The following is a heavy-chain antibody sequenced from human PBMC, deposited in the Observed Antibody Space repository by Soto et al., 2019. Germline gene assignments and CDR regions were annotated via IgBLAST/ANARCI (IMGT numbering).Heavy chain of an antibody. CDR1: GGTFSSYA. J-gene: IGHJ5*02. V-gene: IGHV1-69*13. CDR3: AVLYSYGYTYNLFDP. CDR2: IIPIFGTA. Sequence: SVKVSCKASGGTFSSYAISWVRQAPGQGLEWMGGIIPIFGTANYAQKFQGRVTITADESTSTAYMELSSLRSEDTAVYYCAVLYSYGYTYNLFDPWGQGTLVTVYS. D-gene: IGHD5-18*01.